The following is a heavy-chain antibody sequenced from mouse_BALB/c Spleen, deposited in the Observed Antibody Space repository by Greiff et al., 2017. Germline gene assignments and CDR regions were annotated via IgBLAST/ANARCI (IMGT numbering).Heavy chain of an antibody. Sequence: QVQLKESGPGLVQPSQSLSITCTVSGFSLTSYGVHWVRQSPGKGLEWLGVIWSGGSTDYNAAFISRLSISKDNSKSQVFFKMNSLQANDTAIYYCARNPTTVVEAMDYWGQGTSVTVSS. CDR2: IWSGGST. V-gene: IGHV2-2*02. CDR3: ARNPTTVVEAMDY. J-gene: IGHJ4*01. D-gene: IGHD1-1*01. CDR1: GFSLTSYG.